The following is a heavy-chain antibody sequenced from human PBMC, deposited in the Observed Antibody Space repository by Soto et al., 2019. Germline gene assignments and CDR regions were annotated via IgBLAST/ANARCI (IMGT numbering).Heavy chain of an antibody. Sequence: QVQLQESGPGLVKASQTLSLTCTVSGASISGSDHYWSWIRQPPGKGLEWIGHLSYTGNSYNPYYSPSIKSRPTMSLDTSKNQFSLNMPSVTAADTAVYFCARSGRSLLDYWGQGALVSVSS. D-gene: IGHD1-26*01. CDR2: LSYTGNSYNP. CDR1: GASISGSDHY. J-gene: IGHJ4*02. V-gene: IGHV4-30-4*01. CDR3: ARSGRSLLDY.